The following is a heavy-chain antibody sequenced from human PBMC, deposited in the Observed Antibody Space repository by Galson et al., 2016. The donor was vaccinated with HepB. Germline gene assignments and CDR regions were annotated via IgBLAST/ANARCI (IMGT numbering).Heavy chain of an antibody. CDR2: ITSGGTT. J-gene: IGHJ6*02. CDR1: GFTFRSYP. CDR3: AKRPYSYGWHYGMDV. D-gene: IGHD5-18*01. V-gene: IGHV3-23*01. Sequence: SLRLSCAASGFTFRSYPMHWVRQAPGKGLEWVSGITSGGTTYYADSVKGHFTISRDNSKNILYLQMKSLRDEDTAVYYCAKRPYSYGWHYGMDVWGQGTTVTVSS.